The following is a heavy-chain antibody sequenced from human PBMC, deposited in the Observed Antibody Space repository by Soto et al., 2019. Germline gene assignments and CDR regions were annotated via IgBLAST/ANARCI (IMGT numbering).Heavy chain of an antibody. J-gene: IGHJ6*02. Sequence: QVQLVESGGGVVQPGRSLRRSCAASGFTFSSYAMHWVRQAPGKGLERVAGISYDGSNKYYADSVKGRFTFSRDNSKNTLFPQMNSLRPKDKAVYYCARRGYGMDVWGQGTTVTVSS. CDR1: GFTFSSYA. CDR2: ISYDGSNK. V-gene: IGHV3-30-3*01. CDR3: ARRGYGMDV.